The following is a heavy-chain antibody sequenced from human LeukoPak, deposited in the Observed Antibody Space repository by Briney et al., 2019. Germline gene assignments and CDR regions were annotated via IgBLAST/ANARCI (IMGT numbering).Heavy chain of an antibody. Sequence: GESLKISCKGSGYSFTSYWISWVRQMPGKGLEWMGMIDPSDSYTNYSPSFQGHVTISADKSISTAYLQWSSPKATDTAMYYCASLSIAVDSYYYYGMDVWGKGTTVTVSS. CDR3: ASLSIAVDSYYYYGMDV. D-gene: IGHD6-19*01. CDR2: IDPSDSYT. CDR1: GYSFTSYW. V-gene: IGHV5-10-1*01. J-gene: IGHJ6*04.